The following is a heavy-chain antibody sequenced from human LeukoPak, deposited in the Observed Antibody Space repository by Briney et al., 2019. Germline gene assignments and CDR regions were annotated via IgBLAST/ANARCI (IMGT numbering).Heavy chain of an antibody. Sequence: GGSLRLSCAASGFSFSSYWMSWVRQAPGEGLEWVANIKQDGSEKYYVDSVKGRFTISRDNARNSLYLQMNRLRAEDTAVYYCAREVYYGSGSPRLDYWGQGSLVTVSS. J-gene: IGHJ4*02. D-gene: IGHD3-10*01. CDR3: AREVYYGSGSPRLDY. CDR1: GFSFSSYW. CDR2: IKQDGSEK. V-gene: IGHV3-7*01.